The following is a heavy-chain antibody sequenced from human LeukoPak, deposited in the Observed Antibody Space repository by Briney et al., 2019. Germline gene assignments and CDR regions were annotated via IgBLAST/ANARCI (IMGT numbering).Heavy chain of an antibody. D-gene: IGHD3-9*01. CDR2: IRYDGSIK. Sequence: GGSLRLSCAASGFTFSIYSMSWVRKAPGKGLEWVAFIRYDGSIKYSADSVKGRFTISRDNSKNTLYLQMNSLRAEDTAVYYCAKDDVLRYFDWLLYSQRWHAEYFQHWGQGTLVTVSS. J-gene: IGHJ1*01. CDR1: GFTFSIYS. V-gene: IGHV3-30*02. CDR3: AKDDVLRYFDWLLYSQRWHAEYFQH.